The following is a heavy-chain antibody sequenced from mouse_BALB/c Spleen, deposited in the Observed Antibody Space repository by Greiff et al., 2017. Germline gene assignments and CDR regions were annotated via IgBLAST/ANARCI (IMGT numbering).Heavy chain of an antibody. Sequence: VMLVESGPELVKPGASVRISCKASGYTFTSYYIHWVKQRPGQGLEWIGWIYPGNVNTKYNEKFKGKATLTADKSSSTAYMQLSSLTSEDSAVYFCARSGTTVPHWYFDVWGAGTTVTVSS. CDR1: GYTFTSYY. J-gene: IGHJ1*01. CDR3: ARSGTTVPHWYFDV. D-gene: IGHD1-1*01. CDR2: IYPGNVNT. V-gene: IGHV1S56*01.